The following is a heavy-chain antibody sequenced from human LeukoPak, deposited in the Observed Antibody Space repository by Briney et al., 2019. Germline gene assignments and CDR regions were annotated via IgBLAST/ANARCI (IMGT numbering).Heavy chain of an antibody. Sequence: ASVKVSCKASGYTFTAFYMHWVRQAPGQGLEWMGRINPNSGGTKYAQKFQGRVTMTTDTSINTAYLELSRLRSDDTAVYYCAREGTVGAPHFDYWGQGTLVTVSS. D-gene: IGHD1-26*01. J-gene: IGHJ4*02. CDR3: AREGTVGAPHFDY. V-gene: IGHV1-2*06. CDR2: INPNSGGT. CDR1: GYTFTAFY.